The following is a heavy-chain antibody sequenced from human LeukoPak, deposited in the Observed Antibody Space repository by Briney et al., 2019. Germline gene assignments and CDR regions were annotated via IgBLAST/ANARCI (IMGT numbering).Heavy chain of an antibody. J-gene: IGHJ5*02. Sequence: GGSLRLSCAASGFTFSNAWMSWVRQAPGKGLEWVGRIKSKTDGGSTDYAAPVKGRFTISRDDSKNTLYLQMNSLKTEDTAVYYCTTVSRGYSYGGNWFDPWGQGTLVTVSS. CDR1: GFTFSNAW. V-gene: IGHV3-15*01. D-gene: IGHD5-18*01. CDR3: TTVSRGYSYGGNWFDP. CDR2: IKSKTDGGST.